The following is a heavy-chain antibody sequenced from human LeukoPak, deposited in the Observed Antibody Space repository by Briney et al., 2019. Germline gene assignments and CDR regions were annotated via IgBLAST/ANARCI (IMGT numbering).Heavy chain of an antibody. CDR3: GKESFDFLGCYTVRY. CDR1: GYTFTGYY. V-gene: IGHV1-2*02. J-gene: IGHJ4*03. D-gene: IGHD3-3*01. CDR2: INPNSGGT. Sequence: GASVKVSCKASGYTFTGYYMHWVRQAPGQGLERMGWINPNSGGTNYAQKFQGRVTMTRDTSISTAYMELSRLRSDDTAVYYCGKESFDFLGCYTVRYWGPGTLVTGSS.